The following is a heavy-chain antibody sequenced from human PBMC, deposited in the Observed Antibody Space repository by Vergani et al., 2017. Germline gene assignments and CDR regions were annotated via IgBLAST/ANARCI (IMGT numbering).Heavy chain of an antibody. V-gene: IGHV3-21*04. CDR1: GFTFSSYS. CDR2: ISSSSSYI. Sequence: EVQLVESGGGLVKPGGSLRLSCAASGFTFSSYSMNWVRQAPGKGLEWVSSISSSSSYIYYADSVKGRFTISRDNAKNSLYLQMNSLRAEDTAVYYCAREIEEMATTSAFDIWGQGTMVTVSS. CDR3: AREIEEMATTSAFDI. J-gene: IGHJ3*02. D-gene: IGHD5-24*01.